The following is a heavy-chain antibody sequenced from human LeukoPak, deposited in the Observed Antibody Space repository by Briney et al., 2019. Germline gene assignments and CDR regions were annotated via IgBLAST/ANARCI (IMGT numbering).Heavy chain of an antibody. CDR3: ARLRYSTSYYDHGMDV. Sequence: SETLSLTCTVSGGSIRSYSWSWIRQPPGKGLEWIGYIYDSGNTTYNASLKSRVTMSVDTSRDEYSLKVSSVTAADTAVYYCARLRYSTSYYDHGMDVWGQGTTVTVSS. D-gene: IGHD3-9*01. CDR2: IYDSGNT. CDR1: GGSIRSYS. J-gene: IGHJ6*02. V-gene: IGHV4-59*01.